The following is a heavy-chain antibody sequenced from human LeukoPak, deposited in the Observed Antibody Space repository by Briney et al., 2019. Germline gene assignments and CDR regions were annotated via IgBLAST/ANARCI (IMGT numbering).Heavy chain of an antibody. Sequence: PGGSLRLSCAASGFTFSNYALTWVRQAPGRGLEWVSSISGVDPYYADSVKGRFSISRDNYKNTLYLQMSSLRAEDTAVYYCARDPNGDYVGAFDFQRWGQGTLVTVSS. V-gene: IGHV3-23*01. CDR1: GFTFSNYA. CDR2: ISGVDP. CDR3: ARDPNGDYVGAFDFQR. D-gene: IGHD4-17*01. J-gene: IGHJ1*01.